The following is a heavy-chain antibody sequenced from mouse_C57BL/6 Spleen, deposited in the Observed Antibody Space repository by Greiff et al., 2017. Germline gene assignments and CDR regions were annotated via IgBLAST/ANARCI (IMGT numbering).Heavy chain of an antibody. J-gene: IGHJ3*01. CDR2: FHPYNDDT. D-gene: IGHD2-4*01. CDR1: GYTFTTYP. V-gene: IGHV1-47*01. CDR3: ARRGHYDYNWFAY. Sequence: VQRVESGAELVKPGASVKMSCKASGYTFTTYPIEWMKQNHGKSLEWIGNFHPYNDDTKYNEKFKGKATLTVEKSSSTVYLELSRLTSDDSAVYYCARRGHYDYNWFAYWGQGTLVTVSA.